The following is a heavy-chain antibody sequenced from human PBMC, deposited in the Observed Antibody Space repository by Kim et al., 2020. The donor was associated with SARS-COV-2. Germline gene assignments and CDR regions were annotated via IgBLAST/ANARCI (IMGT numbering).Heavy chain of an antibody. V-gene: IGHV4-59*13. D-gene: IGHD6-13*01. J-gene: IGHJ4*02. CDR2: IYYSGST. CDR3: ARVVRYRHFDY. Sequence: SETLSLTCTVSGGSISSYYWSWIRQPPGKGLEWIGYIYYSGSTNYNPSLKSRVTISVDTSKNQFSLKLSSVTAADTAVYYCARVVRYRHFDYWGQGTLVTVSS. CDR1: GGSISSYY.